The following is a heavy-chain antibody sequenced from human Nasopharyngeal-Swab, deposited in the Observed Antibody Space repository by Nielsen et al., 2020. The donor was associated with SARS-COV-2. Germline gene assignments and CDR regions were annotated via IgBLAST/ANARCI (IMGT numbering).Heavy chain of an antibody. D-gene: IGHD3-16*02. CDR3: ARHYDYVWGSYRPFDY. Sequence: GESLKISCAASGFTFSDYYMSWIRQAPGKGLEWVANIKQDGSEKYYVDSVKGRFTISRDNAKNSLYLQMNSLRAEDTAVYYCARHYDYVWGSYRPFDYWGQGTLVTVSS. CDR1: GFTFSDYY. CDR2: IKQDGSEK. J-gene: IGHJ4*02. V-gene: IGHV3-7*01.